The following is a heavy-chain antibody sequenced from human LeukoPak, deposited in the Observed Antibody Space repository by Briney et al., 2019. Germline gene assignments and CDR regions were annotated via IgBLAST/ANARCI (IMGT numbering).Heavy chain of an antibody. J-gene: IGHJ4*02. CDR2: IHYSGTT. V-gene: IGHV4-59*01. CDR3: ARDRSADRGFDY. CDR1: GDSISNYH. Sequence: SETLSLTCTVSGDSISNYHWSWIRQPPGKRLEWIGYIHYSGTTNYNPSLRSRVTISVDMSRNQFSLKLNPVTAADTAVYYCARDRSADRGFDYWGQGTLVNVSS.